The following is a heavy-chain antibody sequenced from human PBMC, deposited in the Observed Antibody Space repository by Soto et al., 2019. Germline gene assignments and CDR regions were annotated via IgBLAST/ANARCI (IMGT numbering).Heavy chain of an antibody. CDR2: IYYSGTT. Sequence: TLSLTCTVSGGSISSSSYYWGWIRQPPGKGLEWIGSIYYSGTTYYNPSLKSRVTISVDTSKNQFSLKLSSVTAADTAVYYCARHRGYYDILTGYYTELNFDYWGQGTLVTVSS. V-gene: IGHV4-39*01. D-gene: IGHD3-9*01. CDR1: GGSISSSSYY. J-gene: IGHJ4*02. CDR3: ARHRGYYDILTGYYTELNFDY.